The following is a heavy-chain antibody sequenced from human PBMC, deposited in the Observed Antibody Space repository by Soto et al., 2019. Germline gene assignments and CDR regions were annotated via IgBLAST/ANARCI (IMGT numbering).Heavy chain of an antibody. CDR1: GYTFTSYC. J-gene: IGHJ3*02. Sequence: ASVKVSCKASGYTFTSYCISWVRHAPGQGLEWMGWISAYNGNTNYAQKLQGRVTMTTDTSTSTAYMELRSLRSDDTAVYYCARDLGVEWELLRHAFDIWGQGTMVTVSS. D-gene: IGHD1-26*01. V-gene: IGHV1-18*01. CDR2: ISAYNGNT. CDR3: ARDLGVEWELLRHAFDI.